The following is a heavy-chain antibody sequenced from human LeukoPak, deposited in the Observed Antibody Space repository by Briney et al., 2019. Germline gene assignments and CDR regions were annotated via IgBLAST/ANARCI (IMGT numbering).Heavy chain of an antibody. D-gene: IGHD3-10*01. CDR3: ARLRDYFSHAFDI. Sequence: GGSLRLSCAAYGFTFIDYSVNWVRQAPGKGLEWVSSISSSSSNIFYADSLKGRFTISRDNAKNSLYLQMNSLRAEDTAVYYCARLRDYFSHAFDIWGQGTMVTVSS. J-gene: IGHJ3*02. V-gene: IGHV3-21*01. CDR2: ISSSSSNI. CDR1: GFTFIDYS.